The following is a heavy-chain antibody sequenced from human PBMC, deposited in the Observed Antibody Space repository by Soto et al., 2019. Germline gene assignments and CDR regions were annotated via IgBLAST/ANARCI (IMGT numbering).Heavy chain of an antibody. V-gene: IGHV3-30*18. CDR1: GFTFSSYG. CDR3: AKDLALWSSSSSYYYGMDV. CDR2: ISYDGSNK. Sequence: GGSLRLSCAASGFTFSSYGMHWVRQAPGKGLEWVAVISYDGSNKYYADSVKGRFTISRDNSKNTLYLQMNSLRAEDTAVYYCAKDLALWSSSSSYYYGMDVWGQGTTVTVSS. D-gene: IGHD6-6*01. J-gene: IGHJ6*02.